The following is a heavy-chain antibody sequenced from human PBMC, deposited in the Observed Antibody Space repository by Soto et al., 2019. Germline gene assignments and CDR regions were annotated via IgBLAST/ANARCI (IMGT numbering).Heavy chain of an antibody. D-gene: IGHD2-2*01. J-gene: IGHJ4*02. CDR3: ARREYQAAFDY. Sequence: QVQLVQSGAEVKKPGASVKVSSKASGYTFTSYYMHWVRQAPGQGLEWMGIINPSGGSTSYAQKFQGRVTMTRDTSTSTVYMELSSLRSEDTAVYYCARREYQAAFDYWGQGTLVTVSS. CDR1: GYTFTSYY. CDR2: INPSGGST. V-gene: IGHV1-46*01.